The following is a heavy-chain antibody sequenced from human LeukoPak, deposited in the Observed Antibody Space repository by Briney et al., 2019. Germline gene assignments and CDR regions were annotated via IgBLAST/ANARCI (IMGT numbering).Heavy chain of an antibody. CDR2: IYYSGRT. CDR1: GGSISSSNW. V-gene: IGHV4-4*02. Sequence: PSETLSLTCAVSGGSISSSNWWSWVRQPPGKGLEWIGYIYYSGRTHYNPSLKSRVTISVDTSKNQFSLKLSSVTAADTAVYYCARRLRSDIVLMVYAKNAFDIWGQGTMVTVSS. D-gene: IGHD2-8*01. CDR3: ARRLRSDIVLMVYAKNAFDI. J-gene: IGHJ3*02.